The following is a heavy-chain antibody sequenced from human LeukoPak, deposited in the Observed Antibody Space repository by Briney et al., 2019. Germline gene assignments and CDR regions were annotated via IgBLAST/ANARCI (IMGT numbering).Heavy chain of an antibody. CDR2: IYTSGST. D-gene: IGHD3-22*01. J-gene: IGHJ6*03. CDR3: ARGGRVVVIKSDYYYYYMDV. V-gene: IGHV4-4*07. Sequence: SETLTLTCTVSGGSISSYYWSWVRQPAGQGLEWIGRIYTSGSTNYNPSLKSRVTMSVDTSKNQFSLKLSSVTAADTAVYYCARGGRVVVIKSDYYYYYMDVWGKGTTVTVSS. CDR1: GGSISSYY.